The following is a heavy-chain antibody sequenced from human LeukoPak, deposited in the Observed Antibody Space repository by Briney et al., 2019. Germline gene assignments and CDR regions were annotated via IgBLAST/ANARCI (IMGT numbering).Heavy chain of an antibody. V-gene: IGHV4-59*01. D-gene: IGHD2-2*01. CDR2: IYYSGST. CDR1: GGSISSYY. Sequence: PSETLSLTCTVSGGSISSYYWSWIRQPPGKGPEWIGYIYYSGSTNYNPSLKSRVTISVDTSKNQFSLKLSSVTAADTAVYYCAREAPYCSSTSCPYYYYYYYMDVWGKGTTVTVSS. CDR3: AREAPYCSSTSCPYYYYYYYMDV. J-gene: IGHJ6*03.